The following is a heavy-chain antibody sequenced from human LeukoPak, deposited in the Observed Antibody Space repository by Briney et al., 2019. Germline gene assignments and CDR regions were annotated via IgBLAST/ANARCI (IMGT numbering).Heavy chain of an antibody. V-gene: IGHV4-34*01. J-gene: IGHJ3*02. Sequence: SETLSLTCAVYGGSLNDHHWSWIRQTPGKGLEWIGEIHRSGSTNSNPSLKSRVKMSIDTSKNYFSLNLTSVTAADTAVYYCVRGGGSYFIWGQGATVTVSS. CDR3: VRGGGSYFI. CDR1: GGSLNDHH. CDR2: IHRSGST. D-gene: IGHD3-16*01.